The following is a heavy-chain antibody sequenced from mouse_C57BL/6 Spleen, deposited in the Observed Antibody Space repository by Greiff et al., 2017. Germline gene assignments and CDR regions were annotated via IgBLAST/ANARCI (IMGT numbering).Heavy chain of an antibody. J-gene: IGHJ3*01. CDR3: ARDTTEFAY. V-gene: IGHV1-82*01. CDR2: IYPGDGDT. Sequence: QVQLQQSGPELVKPGASVKISCKASGYAFSSSWMNWVKQRPGKGLEWIGRIYPGDGDTNYNGKFKGKATLTADKSSSTAYMQLSSLTSEDSAVYFCARDTTEFAYWGQGTLVTVSA. CDR1: GYAFSSSW. D-gene: IGHD1-1*01.